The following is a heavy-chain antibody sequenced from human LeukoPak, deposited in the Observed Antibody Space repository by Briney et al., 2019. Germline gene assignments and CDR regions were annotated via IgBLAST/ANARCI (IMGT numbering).Heavy chain of an antibody. CDR3: ARDGSASIRGSGIPFPDY. Sequence: SGGSLRLSCAASGFTFNTYSVNWVRQAPGKGLEWVSSISSGSSYIFYADSMKGRFTISRDNAKTSLYLQMNSLRAEDTAVYYCARDGSASIRGSGIPFPDYWGQGTLVTVSS. D-gene: IGHD3-10*01. J-gene: IGHJ4*02. CDR1: GFTFNTYS. V-gene: IGHV3-21*01. CDR2: ISSGSSYI.